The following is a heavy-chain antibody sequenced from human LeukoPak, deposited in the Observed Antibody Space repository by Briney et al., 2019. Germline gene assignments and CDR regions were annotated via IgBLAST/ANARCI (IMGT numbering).Heavy chain of an antibody. D-gene: IGHD5-24*01. CDR3: ARGFGEMATINPFDY. CDR1: GGTFSSYA. CDR2: IIPIFGTA. V-gene: IGHV1-69*05. Sequence: SVKVSCKASGGTFSSYAISWVRQAPGQGLEWMGRIIPIFGTANYAQKFQGRVTITTDESTSTAYMELSSLGSEDTAVYYCARGFGEMATINPFDYWGQGTMVTVSS. J-gene: IGHJ4*02.